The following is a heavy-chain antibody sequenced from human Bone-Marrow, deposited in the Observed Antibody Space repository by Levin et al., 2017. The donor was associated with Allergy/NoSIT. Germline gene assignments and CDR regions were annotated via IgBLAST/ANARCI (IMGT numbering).Heavy chain of an antibody. CDR1: GFTFSSYD. CDR2: IGTAGDK. V-gene: IGHV3-13*01. J-gene: IGHJ4*02. CDR3: AASYSSSWYCFDY. Sequence: PGGSLRLSCAASGFTFSSYDMHWVRQATGKGLEWVSAIGTAGDKYYPGSVKGRFTISRENAKNSLYLQMNSLRAGDTAVYYCAASYSSSWYCFDYWGQGTLVTVSS. D-gene: IGHD6-13*01.